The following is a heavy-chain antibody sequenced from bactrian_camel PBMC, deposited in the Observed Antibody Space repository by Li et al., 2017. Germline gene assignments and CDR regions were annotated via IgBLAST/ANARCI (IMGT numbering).Heavy chain of an antibody. Sequence: VQLVESGGGLVQPVGSLRLSCETSGFTFSSYWMYWVRQAPGKGLEWVSLINRNSGDTTYYADSVKGRFTTSRDNAKNMLYLQMNTLKTEDTAVYYCSTNSYARRPETQGTQVTVS. CDR1: GFTFSSYW. J-gene: IGHJ4*01. CDR2: INRNSGDTT. V-gene: IGHV3S1*01. D-gene: IGHD1*01.